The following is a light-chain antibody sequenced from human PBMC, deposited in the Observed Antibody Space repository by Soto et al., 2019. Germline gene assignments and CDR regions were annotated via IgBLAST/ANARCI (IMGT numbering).Light chain of an antibody. V-gene: IGKV3-20*01. CDR1: QSVSNNY. CDR2: GAS. J-gene: IGKJ5*01. Sequence: EIVLTQSPGTLSLSPGERATLSCRASQSVSNNYLAWYQQKPGQAPRLLIYGASNRATGIPDRFSGSGSGTEFTLTISSLQSEDFGVYYCQQYGSSPITFGQGTRLEIK. CDR3: QQYGSSPIT.